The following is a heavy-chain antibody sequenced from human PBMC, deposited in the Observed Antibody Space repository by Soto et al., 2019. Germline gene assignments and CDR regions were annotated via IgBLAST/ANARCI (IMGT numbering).Heavy chain of an antibody. D-gene: IGHD3-3*01. V-gene: IGHV3-48*02. CDR3: ARGITLFGVDNYYFDF. J-gene: IGHJ4*02. Sequence: GGSLRLSCAASGFTFSGHSINWVRRAPGKGLEWVSYISSSGRTIYYRDSVKGRFTISRDNAKNSLYLQMSTLSDEDTAVYYCARGITLFGVDNYYFDFWGQGTLVTVSS. CDR2: ISSSGRTI. CDR1: GFTFSGHS.